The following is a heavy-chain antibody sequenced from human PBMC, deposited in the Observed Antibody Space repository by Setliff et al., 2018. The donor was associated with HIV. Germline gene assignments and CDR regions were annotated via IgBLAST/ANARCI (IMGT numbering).Heavy chain of an antibody. CDR1: GGSFSGYY. Sequence: SETLSLTCAVYGGSFSGYYWSWIRQPAGKGLEWIGHIYTSGSTNYNPSLKSRVTISADTSKNQFSLKLSSVTAADTAVYYCASGTYCGGDCYLFDYWGQGTLVTVSS. D-gene: IGHD2-21*01. CDR3: ASGTYCGGDCYLFDY. J-gene: IGHJ4*02. V-gene: IGHV4-59*10. CDR2: IYTSGST.